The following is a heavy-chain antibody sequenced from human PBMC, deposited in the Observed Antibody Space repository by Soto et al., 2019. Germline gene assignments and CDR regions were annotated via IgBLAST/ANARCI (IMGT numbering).Heavy chain of an antibody. D-gene: IGHD3-22*01. CDR3: AKGAPLDYYDSSGYYTLDY. Sequence: GGSLRLSCAASGFTFSSYAMSWVRQAPGKGLEWVSAISGSGGSTYYADSVRGRFTISRDNSKNTLYLQMNSLRAEDTAVYYCAKGAPLDYYDSSGYYTLDYWGQGTLVTVSS. CDR1: GFTFSSYA. CDR2: ISGSGGST. V-gene: IGHV3-23*01. J-gene: IGHJ4*02.